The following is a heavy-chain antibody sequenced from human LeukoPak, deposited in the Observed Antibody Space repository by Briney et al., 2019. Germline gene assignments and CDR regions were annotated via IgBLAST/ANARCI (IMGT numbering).Heavy chain of an antibody. Sequence: ASVKVSCKASGYTFTGYYMHWVRQAPGQGLEWMGWINPNSGGTNYAQKFQGRVTMTRDTSISTAYMELSRLRSDDTAVYYCAAPADYYDSSGYYRFDYWGQGTLVTVSS. CDR2: INPNSGGT. D-gene: IGHD3-22*01. CDR1: GYTFTGYY. V-gene: IGHV1-2*02. CDR3: AAPADYYDSSGYYRFDY. J-gene: IGHJ4*02.